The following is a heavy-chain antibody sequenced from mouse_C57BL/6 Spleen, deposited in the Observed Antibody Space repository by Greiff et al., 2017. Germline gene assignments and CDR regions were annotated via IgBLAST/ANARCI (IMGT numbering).Heavy chain of an antibody. CDR2: FYPGSGSI. J-gene: IGHJ3*01. CDR3: ARHEGPYYYGSSLFAY. Sequence: VQRVESGAELVKPGASVKLSCKASGYTFTEYTIHWVKQRSGQGLEWIGWFYPGSGSIKYNEKFKDKATLTPDKSSSTVYMELSRLTSEDSAVYFCARHEGPYYYGSSLFAYWGQGTLVTVSA. CDR1: GYTFTEYT. D-gene: IGHD1-1*01. V-gene: IGHV1-62-2*01.